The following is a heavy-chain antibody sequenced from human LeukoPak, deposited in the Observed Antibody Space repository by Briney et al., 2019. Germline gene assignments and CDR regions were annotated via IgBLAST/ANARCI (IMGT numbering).Heavy chain of an antibody. V-gene: IGHV4-59*01. D-gene: IGHD3-22*01. J-gene: IGHJ4*02. Sequence: PSETLSLTCTGSGGSISSYYWSWIRQPPGKGVEWIGYIYYSGSTNYNPSLKSRVTISVNTSKNQFSLKLRSVTAADTAVYYCARSAHYSQFDYWGQGTLVTVSS. CDR1: GGSISSYY. CDR2: IYYSGST. CDR3: ARSAHYSQFDY.